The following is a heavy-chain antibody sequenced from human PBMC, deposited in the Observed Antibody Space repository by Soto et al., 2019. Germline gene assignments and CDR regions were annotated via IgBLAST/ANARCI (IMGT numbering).Heavy chain of an antibody. Sequence: PGGSLRLSCAASGFTFSTYVLNWVRQAPGKGLEWVSAISGSGDSTYYADSVKGRFTISRDNSKNTLYLQMNSLRAEDTAIYYCAKGRVIQTADFDYWGQGTQVTVSS. V-gene: IGHV3-23*01. CDR2: ISGSGDST. CDR1: GFTFSTYV. D-gene: IGHD3-10*01. J-gene: IGHJ4*02. CDR3: AKGRVIQTADFDY.